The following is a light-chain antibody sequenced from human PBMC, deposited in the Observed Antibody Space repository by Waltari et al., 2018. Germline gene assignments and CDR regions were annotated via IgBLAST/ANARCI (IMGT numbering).Light chain of an antibody. V-gene: IGKV2-28*01. Sequence: DIVMTQSPLSLPVTPGAPASISCRSSQSLLHRTGYYYLYWYLQKPGQSPQLLIYLGSNRASGVPDRFSGSGSGTDFTLRISRVEAEDVGVYYCMQALQTRTFGQGTKVEIK. J-gene: IGKJ1*01. CDR2: LGS. CDR1: QSLLHRTGYYY. CDR3: MQALQTRT.